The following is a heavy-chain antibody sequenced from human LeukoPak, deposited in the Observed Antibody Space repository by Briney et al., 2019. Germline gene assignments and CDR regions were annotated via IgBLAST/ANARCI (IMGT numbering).Heavy chain of an antibody. D-gene: IGHD6-13*01. J-gene: IGHJ4*02. CDR2: ISYDGSNK. V-gene: IGHV3-30*03. Sequence: GRSLRLSCAASGFTFSSYGMHWVRQAPGKGLEWVAVISYDGSNKYYADSVKGRFTISRDNSKNTLYLQMNSLRAEDTAVYYCASHAKRDGSSWYLNYWGQGTLVTVSS. CDR1: GFTFSSYG. CDR3: ASHAKRDGSSWYLNY.